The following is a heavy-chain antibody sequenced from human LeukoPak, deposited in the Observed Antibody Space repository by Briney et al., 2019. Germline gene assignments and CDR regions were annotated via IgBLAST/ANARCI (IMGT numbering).Heavy chain of an antibody. Sequence: GGSLRLSCVVSGITFSSYEMNWVRQAPGKGLEWVSYISTSSSTIYYADSVKGRFTISRDNAKNSLYLQMNGLRAEDTAIYYCASPQWLAFWGQGTLVTVSS. CDR1: GITFSSYE. V-gene: IGHV3-48*03. CDR2: ISTSSSTI. D-gene: IGHD6-19*01. CDR3: ASPQWLAF. J-gene: IGHJ4*02.